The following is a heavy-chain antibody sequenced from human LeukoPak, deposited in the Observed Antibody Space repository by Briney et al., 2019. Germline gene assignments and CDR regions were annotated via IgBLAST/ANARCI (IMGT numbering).Heavy chain of an antibody. D-gene: IGHD2-2*01. V-gene: IGHV3-7*01. CDR3: ARDRGDIVVVPAALDY. Sequence: GGSLRLSCAASGFTFSSYWMSWVRQAPGKGLELVANIKQDGSEKYYVDSVKGRFTISRDNAKNSLYLQMNSLRAEDTAVYYCARDRGDIVVVPAALDYWGQGTLVTVSS. CDR1: GFTFSSYW. J-gene: IGHJ4*02. CDR2: IKQDGSEK.